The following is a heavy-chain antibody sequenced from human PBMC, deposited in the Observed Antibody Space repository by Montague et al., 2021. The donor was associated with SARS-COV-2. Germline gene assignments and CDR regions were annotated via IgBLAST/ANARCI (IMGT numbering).Heavy chain of an antibody. D-gene: IGHD1-7*01. Sequence: PALMKPTKTLTLTCTFSGFSLSTSGMCVSWIRQPPGKALEWLARIDWDDDKYYSTSLKTRLTISKDTSKNQVVLTMTNMDPVDTATYCCARETGTTVSLDYWGQGTLVTVSS. V-gene: IGHV2-70*11. J-gene: IGHJ4*02. CDR1: GFSLSTSGMC. CDR3: ARETGTTVSLDY. CDR2: IDWDDDK.